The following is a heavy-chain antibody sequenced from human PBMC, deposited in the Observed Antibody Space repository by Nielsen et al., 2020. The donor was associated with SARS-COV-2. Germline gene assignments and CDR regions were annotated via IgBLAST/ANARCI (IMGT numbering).Heavy chain of an antibody. CDR2: IYYSGST. Sequence: LRLSCTVSGGSISSGGYYWSWIRQHPGKGLEWIGYIYYSGSTYYNTSLKSRVTISVDTSKNQFSLKLSSVTAADTAVYYCARAGRITIFGVVDAFDIWGQGTMVTVSS. V-gene: IGHV4-31*03. CDR1: GGSISSGGYY. D-gene: IGHD3-3*01. J-gene: IGHJ3*02. CDR3: ARAGRITIFGVVDAFDI.